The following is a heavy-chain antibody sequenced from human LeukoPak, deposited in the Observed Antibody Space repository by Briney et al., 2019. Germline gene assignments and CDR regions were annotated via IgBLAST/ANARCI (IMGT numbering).Heavy chain of an antibody. CDR2: ISSSSSYI. J-gene: IGHJ4*02. V-gene: IGHV3-21*01. CDR3: ARGSNSNSDY. D-gene: IGHD4-11*01. Sequence: GGSLRLSCAASGFTLRSYGMSWVRQAPGKGLEWVSSISSSSSYIYYADSVKGRFTISRDNAKNSLYLQMNSLRAEDTAVYYCARGSNSNSDYWGQGTLVTVSS. CDR1: GFTLRSYG.